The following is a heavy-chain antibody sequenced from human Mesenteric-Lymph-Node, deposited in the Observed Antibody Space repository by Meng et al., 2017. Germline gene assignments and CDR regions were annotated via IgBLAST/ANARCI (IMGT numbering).Heavy chain of an antibody. J-gene: IGHJ4*02. CDR2: INSGSSI. CDR1: GFSLSDYY. D-gene: IGHD1-26*01. CDR3: ARDSGGSYY. Sequence: GGSLRLSCAASGFSLSDYYMRWVRQAPGKGLEWVSSINSGSSIYYADSVKGRFTISRDNAKNTLYLQMNSLRAEDTAVYYCARDSGGSYYWGQGTLVTVSS. V-gene: IGHV3-69-1*01.